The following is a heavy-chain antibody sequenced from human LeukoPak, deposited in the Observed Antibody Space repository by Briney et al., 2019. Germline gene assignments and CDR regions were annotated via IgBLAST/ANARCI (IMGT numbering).Heavy chain of an antibody. V-gene: IGHV4-4*02. CDR2: IYHSGST. J-gene: IGHJ6*03. CDR3: ASNSVYYYYMDV. CDR1: GFTFSSYAM. D-gene: IGHD5-24*01. Sequence: GSLRLSCAASGFTFSSYAMIWVRQPPGKGLEWIGEIYHSGSTNYNPSLKSRVTISVDKSKNQFSLKLSSVTAADTAVYYCASNSVYYYYMDVWGKGTTVTVSS.